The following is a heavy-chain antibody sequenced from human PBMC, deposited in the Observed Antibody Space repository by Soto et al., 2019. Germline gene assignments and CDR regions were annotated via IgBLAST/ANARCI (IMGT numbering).Heavy chain of an antibody. CDR3: ARESNPITTLQQTPSPGMDV. J-gene: IGHJ6*02. CDR2: IGTAGDT. V-gene: IGHV3-13*01. Sequence: GGSLKLSCAASGFTFSNYDMHWVRQATGKGLEWVSAIGTAGDTYYPGSVKGRFTISREDAKNSLYLQMNSLRAEDTAVYYCARESNPITTLQQTPSPGMDVWGPGT. CDR1: GFTFSNYD. D-gene: IGHD3-3*01.